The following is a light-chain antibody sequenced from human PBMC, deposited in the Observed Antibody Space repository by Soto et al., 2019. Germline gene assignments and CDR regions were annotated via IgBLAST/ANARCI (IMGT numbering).Light chain of an antibody. J-gene: IGLJ3*02. CDR3: SLYTSSSTWV. Sequence: QSVLTQPPSVSGSPGQSVTISCTGTSSDVGSYNRVSWYHQAPGTAPKLMIYEVSNRPSGVPDRFSGSKSGNTASLTISGLQAEDEADYYCSLYTSSSTWVFGGGTKLTVL. V-gene: IGLV2-18*01. CDR2: EVS. CDR1: SSDVGSYNR.